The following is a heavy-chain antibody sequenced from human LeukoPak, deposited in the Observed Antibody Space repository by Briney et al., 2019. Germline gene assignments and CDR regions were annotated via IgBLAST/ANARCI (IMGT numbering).Heavy chain of an antibody. CDR3: ARGGLRDYYDSSGYYY. CDR1: GFTFSDYY. D-gene: IGHD3-22*01. CDR2: ISSTSSTI. V-gene: IGHV3-11*04. Sequence: PGGSLRLSCAASGFTFSDYYMSWIRQAPGKGLGWGSYISSTSSTIYYADSVKGRFTISRDNAKNSLYLQMNSLRADDTAVYYCARGGLRDYYDSSGYYYWGQGTLVTVSS. J-gene: IGHJ4*02.